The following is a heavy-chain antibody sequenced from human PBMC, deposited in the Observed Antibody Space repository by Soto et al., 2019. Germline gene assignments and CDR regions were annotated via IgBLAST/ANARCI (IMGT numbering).Heavy chain of an antibody. Sequence: EVQLVESGGGLVQPGGSLRLSCAASGLTFSSYWMHWVRQAPGKGLVWVSRINSDGSSADYADSVTGRFTISRDKAKNTLYLEMNSLRAEDTAVYYCAIFWGRVDYWGQGTLVSVSS. V-gene: IGHV3-74*01. CDR1: GLTFSSYW. J-gene: IGHJ4*02. CDR3: AIFWGRVDY. D-gene: IGHD3-16*01. CDR2: INSDGSSA.